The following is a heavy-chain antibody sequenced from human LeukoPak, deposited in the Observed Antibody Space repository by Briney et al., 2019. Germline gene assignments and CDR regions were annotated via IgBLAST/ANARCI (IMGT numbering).Heavy chain of an antibody. V-gene: IGHV3-66*01. Sequence: TGGSLRLSCAASGFTVSSNYMSWVRQAPGKGLEWVSVIYSGGSTYYADSVKGRFTFSRDNSKNTLYLQMNSLRVEDTAVYYCARGGPRPYYYDTRGQGAFDIWGQGTMVTVSS. J-gene: IGHJ3*02. CDR3: ARGGPRPYYYDTRGQGAFDI. CDR2: IYSGGST. CDR1: GFTVSSNY. D-gene: IGHD3-22*01.